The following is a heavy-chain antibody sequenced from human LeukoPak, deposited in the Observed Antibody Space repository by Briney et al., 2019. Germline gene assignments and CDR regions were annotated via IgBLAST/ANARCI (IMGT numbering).Heavy chain of an antibody. Sequence: LTGGSLRLSCAASGFTFSSYWMHWVRQAPGKGLVWVSAISGSGGSTYYADSVKGRFTISRDNSKNTLYLQMNSLRAEDTAVYYCAKLGDWNYYYYMDVWGKGTTVTVSS. V-gene: IGHV3-23*01. D-gene: IGHD2-21*01. J-gene: IGHJ6*03. CDR2: ISGSGGST. CDR3: AKLGDWNYYYYMDV. CDR1: GFTFSSYW.